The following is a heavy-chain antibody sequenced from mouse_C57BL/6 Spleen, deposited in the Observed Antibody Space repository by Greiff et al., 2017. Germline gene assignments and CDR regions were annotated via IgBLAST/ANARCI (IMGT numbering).Heavy chain of an antibody. V-gene: IGHV14-1*01. Sequence: DVKLQESGAELVRPGASVKLSCTASGFNINDYYMHWVKQRPEQGLEWIGRIDPEDGDTEYAPKFQGKATMTADTSSNSAYLQLSSLTSEDTAVYYCTTRTTVVATGPFDYWGQGTTLTVSS. CDR3: TTRTTVVATGPFDY. CDR1: GFNINDYY. J-gene: IGHJ2*01. D-gene: IGHD1-1*01. CDR2: IDPEDGDT.